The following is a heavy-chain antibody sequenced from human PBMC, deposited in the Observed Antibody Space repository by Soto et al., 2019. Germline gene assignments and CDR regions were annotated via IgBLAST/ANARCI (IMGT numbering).Heavy chain of an antibody. D-gene: IGHD3-16*01. CDR1: GYSFTSYW. J-gene: IGHJ6*02. V-gene: IGHV5-10-1*01. Sequence: GESLKISCKGSGYSFTSYWISWVRQMPGKGLEWMGRIDPSDSYTNYSPSFQGHVTISADKSISTAYLQWSSLKASDTAMYYCATRSMTGGFQSRGGRDVWGQGTRVTDS. CDR2: IDPSDSYT. CDR3: ATRSMTGGFQSRGGRDV.